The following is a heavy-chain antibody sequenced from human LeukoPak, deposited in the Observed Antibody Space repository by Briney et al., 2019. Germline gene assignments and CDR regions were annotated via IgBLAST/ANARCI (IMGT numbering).Heavy chain of an antibody. CDR1: GGSISSSSYY. J-gene: IGHJ3*02. CDR3: ARRSGTYHAFDI. CDR2: IYYSGST. V-gene: IGHV4-39*07. D-gene: IGHD1-26*01. Sequence: SETLSLTCTVSGGSISSSSYYWGWIRQPPGKGLEWIGSIYYSGSTYYNPSLESRVTISVDTSKNQFSLKLSSVTAADTAVYYCARRSGTYHAFDIWGQGTMVTVSS.